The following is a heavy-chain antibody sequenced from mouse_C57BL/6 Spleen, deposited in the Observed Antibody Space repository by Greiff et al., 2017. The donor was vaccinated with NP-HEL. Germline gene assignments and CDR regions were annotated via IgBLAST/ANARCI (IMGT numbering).Heavy chain of an antibody. D-gene: IGHD2-3*01. CDR2: ISYSGST. Sequence: EVKVVESGPGMVKPSQSLSLTCTVTGYSITSGYDWHWIRHFPGNKLEWMGYISYSGSTNYNPSLKSRISITHDTSKNHFFLTLNSVTTEDTATYYCARRRDGYWYFDVWGSGTTVTVSS. V-gene: IGHV3-1*01. CDR1: GYSITSGYD. J-gene: IGHJ1*01. CDR3: ARRRDGYWYFDV.